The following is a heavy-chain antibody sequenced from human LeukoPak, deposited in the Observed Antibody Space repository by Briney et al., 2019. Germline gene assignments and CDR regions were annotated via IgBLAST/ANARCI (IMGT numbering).Heavy chain of an antibody. D-gene: IGHD3-16*01. V-gene: IGHV1-69*01. CDR3: ARARGSTYGYYYYYMDV. Sequence: SVKVSCKASGGTFSSHAISWVRQAPGQGLEWMGGITPIFGTANYAQKFQGRVTITADESTSTAYMELSSLRSEDTAVYYCARARGSTYGYYYYYMDVWGKGTTVTVSS. CDR1: GGTFSSHA. J-gene: IGHJ6*03. CDR2: ITPIFGTA.